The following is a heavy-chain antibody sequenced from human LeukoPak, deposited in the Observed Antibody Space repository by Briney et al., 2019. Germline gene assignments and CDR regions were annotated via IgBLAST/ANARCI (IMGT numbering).Heavy chain of an antibody. Sequence: SETLSLTCTVSGGSISSYYWSWIRQPAGKGLEWIGRIYTSGSTNYNPSLKSRVTMSVDTSKNQFSLKLSSVTAADTAVYYCARDSNYYDSSGYYPPGDYWGQGTLVTVSS. J-gene: IGHJ4*02. CDR2: IYTSGST. D-gene: IGHD3-22*01. V-gene: IGHV4-4*07. CDR3: ARDSNYYDSSGYYPPGDY. CDR1: GGSISSYY.